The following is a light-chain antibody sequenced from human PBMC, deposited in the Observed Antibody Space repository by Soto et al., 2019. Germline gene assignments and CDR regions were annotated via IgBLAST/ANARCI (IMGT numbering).Light chain of an antibody. V-gene: IGKV1-5*01. CDR1: QSISSW. J-gene: IGKJ4*01. CDR3: QQYNSYPLT. CDR2: DAS. Sequence: EILMTQSPSTLSASVGDRVTISCRASQSISSWVAWYQQKPGKAPKLLIYDASSLESGIPSRFSGSGSGTEFTLTISSLQPDDFATYYCQQYNSYPLTFGGGTKVDIK.